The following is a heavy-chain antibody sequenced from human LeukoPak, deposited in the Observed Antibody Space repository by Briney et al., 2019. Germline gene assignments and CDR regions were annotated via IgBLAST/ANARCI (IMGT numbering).Heavy chain of an antibody. Sequence: GGPLRLSCAASGFTLSRYWMSWVRQAPGKGLEWVTNIKEDGSEKYYVTSMKGRFTIPRDNAKNSLSLHMNSLTAEDTAMYYCARNWVAGVPFDAFDIWGQGTMVTVSS. CDR3: ARNWVAGVPFDAFDI. CDR1: GFTLSRYW. D-gene: IGHD3-10*01. CDR2: IKEDGSEK. V-gene: IGHV3-7*03. J-gene: IGHJ3*02.